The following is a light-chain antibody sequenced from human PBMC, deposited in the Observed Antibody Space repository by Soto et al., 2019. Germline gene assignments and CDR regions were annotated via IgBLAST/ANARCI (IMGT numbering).Light chain of an antibody. CDR1: QSISSY. J-gene: IGKJ4*01. CDR2: AAS. V-gene: IGKV1-9*01. Sequence: EIVLTQSPAFLSASVGDRVTITCRASQSISSYLAWYQQKPGQAPKLLIYAASTMQSGVPSIFSGSGSGTEFTLTISSLQPEDFATYYCQQLNSYPLTFGGGTKVEIK. CDR3: QQLNSYPLT.